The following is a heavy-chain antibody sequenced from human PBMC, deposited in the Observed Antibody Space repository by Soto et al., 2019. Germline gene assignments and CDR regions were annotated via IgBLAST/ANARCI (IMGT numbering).Heavy chain of an antibody. J-gene: IGHJ4*02. CDR3: ARLVVAGSPLDY. D-gene: IGHD1-26*01. CDR2: TSAFHGNS. CDR1: GYPFSSYG. V-gene: IGHV1-18*04. Sequence: QVHLVQSAAEVKKPGASVTVSCKASGYPFSSYGITWVRQAPGQGLEWMGWTSAFHGNSTYSEKFQDRVTMTIDTSTNTAYMDLRSLRSDDTAVYYWARLVVAGSPLDYWGLGTRVTVSS.